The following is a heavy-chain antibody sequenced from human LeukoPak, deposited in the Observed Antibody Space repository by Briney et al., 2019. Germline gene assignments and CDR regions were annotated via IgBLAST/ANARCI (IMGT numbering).Heavy chain of an antibody. V-gene: IGHV3-30-3*01. CDR1: GFTFSSYA. CDR2: ISYDGSNK. J-gene: IGHJ4*02. D-gene: IGHD5-12*01. CDR3: ARANPPKWIAGNAY. Sequence: GGSLRLSCAASGFTFSSYAMHWVRQAPGKGLEWVAVISYDGSNKYYADSVKGRFTISRDNSKNTLYLQMNSLRAEDTAVYYCARANPPKWIAGNAYWGQETLVTVSS.